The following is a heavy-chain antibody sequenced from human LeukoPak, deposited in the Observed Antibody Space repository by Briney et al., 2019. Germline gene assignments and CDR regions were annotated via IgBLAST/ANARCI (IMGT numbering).Heavy chain of an antibody. D-gene: IGHD7-27*01. CDR1: GYTFTGYY. CDR3: ARDELGDGGNWFDP. Sequence: ASVKVSCKASGYTFTGYYMHWVRQAPGQGLEWMGWINPNSGGTNYAQKFQGRVTMTRDTSISTAYMELSRLRSDDTAVYYCARDELGDGGNWFDPWGQGTQVIVSA. V-gene: IGHV1-2*02. CDR2: INPNSGGT. J-gene: IGHJ5*02.